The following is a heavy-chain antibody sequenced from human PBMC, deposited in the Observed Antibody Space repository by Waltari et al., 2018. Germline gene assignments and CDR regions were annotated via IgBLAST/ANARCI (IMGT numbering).Heavy chain of an antibody. J-gene: IGHJ6*02. Sequence: SWVRQAPGQGLEWMGGIIPIFGTANYAQKFQGRVTITADESTSTAYMELSSLRSEDTAVYYCASSVVWGMDVWGQGTTVTVSS. CDR3: ASSVVWGMDV. V-gene: IGHV1-69*01. CDR2: IIPIFGTA. D-gene: IGHD6-6*01.